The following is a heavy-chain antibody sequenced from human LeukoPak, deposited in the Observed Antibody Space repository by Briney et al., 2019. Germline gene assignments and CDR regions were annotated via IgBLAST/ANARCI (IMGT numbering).Heavy chain of an antibody. CDR3: AKRMTTVTNFDC. Sequence: GGSLRLSCAASGFTFSSCAMSWVRQAPGKGLEWVSGISGSGGGPIYADSVKGRFTISRDNSKNTLYLQMNSLRAEDTALYYCAKRMTTVTNFDCWGQGTLVTVSS. D-gene: IGHD4-17*01. V-gene: IGHV3-23*01. CDR1: GFTFSSCA. J-gene: IGHJ4*02. CDR2: ISGSGGGP.